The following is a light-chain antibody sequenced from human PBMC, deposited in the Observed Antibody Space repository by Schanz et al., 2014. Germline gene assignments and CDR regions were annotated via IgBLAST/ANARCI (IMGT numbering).Light chain of an antibody. Sequence: QSALTQPPSASGSPGQSVTISCTGTSSDVGGYNYVSWYQQHPGKAPKLMIYEVSKRPSGVPDRFSGSKSGNTASLTISGLRPEDEADYYCCSYAGSSTFVFGGGTKLTVL. CDR2: EVS. CDR3: CSYAGSSTFV. J-gene: IGLJ2*01. CDR1: SSDVGGYNY. V-gene: IGLV2-8*01.